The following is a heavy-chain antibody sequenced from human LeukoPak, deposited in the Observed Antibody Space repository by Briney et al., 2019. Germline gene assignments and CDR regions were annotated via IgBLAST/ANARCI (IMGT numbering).Heavy chain of an antibody. CDR1: GLSFSRDW. V-gene: IGHV3-7*01. J-gene: IGHJ5*02. D-gene: IGHD4-11*01. Sequence: GGSLRLSCAVSGLSFSRDWMTWVRQAPGQGLEWVANIGQDGSEKYYVDSVKGRFTISRDNTKNSLYLQMNSLGVEDTAVYYCARDYRGWFDPWGQGTLVTVSS. CDR3: ARDYRGWFDP. CDR2: IGQDGSEK.